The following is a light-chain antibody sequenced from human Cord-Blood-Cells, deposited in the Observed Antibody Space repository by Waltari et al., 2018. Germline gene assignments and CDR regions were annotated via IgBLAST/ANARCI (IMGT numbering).Light chain of an antibody. CDR3: QQSYSTPLT. J-gene: IGKJ4*01. V-gene: IGKV1-39*01. Sequence: DLQMTQSPSSLSASVGDRVTITCRASKSISSYLNWYQQKPGKAPKLLIYAASSLQSGVPSRFSGSGSGTDFTLTISSLQPEDFATYYCQQSYSTPLTFGGGTKVEIK. CDR2: AAS. CDR1: KSISSY.